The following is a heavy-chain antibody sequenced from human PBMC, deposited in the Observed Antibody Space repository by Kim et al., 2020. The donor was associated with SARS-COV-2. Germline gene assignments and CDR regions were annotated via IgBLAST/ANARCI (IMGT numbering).Heavy chain of an antibody. D-gene: IGHD3-9*01. V-gene: IGHV3-33*01. Sequence: GGSLRLSCAASGFTFSSYGMHWVRQAPGKGLEWVAVIWYDGSNKYYADSVKGRFTISRDNSKNTLYLQMNSLRAEDTAVYYCARDRTYYDILTGLDAFDIWGKGTMVPASS. J-gene: IGHJ3*02. CDR3: ARDRTYYDILTGLDAFDI. CDR1: GFTFSSYG. CDR2: IWYDGSNK.